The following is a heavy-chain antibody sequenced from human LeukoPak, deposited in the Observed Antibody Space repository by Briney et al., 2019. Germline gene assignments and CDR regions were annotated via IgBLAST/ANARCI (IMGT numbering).Heavy chain of an antibody. D-gene: IGHD4-11*01. CDR1: GGSISSHY. CDR3: ARVRPTVNYRFDP. J-gene: IGHJ5*02. V-gene: IGHV4-59*11. CDR2: IHYSGST. Sequence: SETLSLTCTVSGGSISSHYWSWIRQPPGKGLEWIGYIHYSGSTNYNPSLKSRVTISVDMSKNQFSLKLSSVTAADTAVYYCARVRPTVNYRFDPWGQGTLVTVSS.